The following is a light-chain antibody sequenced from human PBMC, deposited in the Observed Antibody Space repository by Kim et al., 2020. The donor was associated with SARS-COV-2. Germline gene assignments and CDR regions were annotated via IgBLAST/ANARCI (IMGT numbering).Light chain of an antibody. CDR3: QQYNSYPDT. CDR1: QSISSW. Sequence: SASIGDRVTMTCRASQSISSWLAWYQQKPGKAPTLLIYKASRLESGVPSRFSGSGSGTEFTLTISSLQPDDFATYYCQQYNSYPDTFGQGTKLEI. J-gene: IGKJ2*01. CDR2: KAS. V-gene: IGKV1-5*03.